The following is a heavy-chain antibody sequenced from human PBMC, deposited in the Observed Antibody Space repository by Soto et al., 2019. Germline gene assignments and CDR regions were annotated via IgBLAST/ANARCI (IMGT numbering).Heavy chain of an antibody. D-gene: IGHD6-13*01. CDR3: ASDRGIASACSSNWCAP. CDR1: GGTVSSYA. J-gene: IGHJ5*02. Sequence: QVQLVQSGAEVKKPGSSVKVSCKASGGTVSSYAISWVRQAPGQGLAWMGGIITIFGTAHYAQKFQGRVTITADESTSTAYMELSSLRSEDTAVYYCASDRGIASACSSNWCAPWGQGTLVTVSS. V-gene: IGHV1-69*01. CDR2: IITIFGTA.